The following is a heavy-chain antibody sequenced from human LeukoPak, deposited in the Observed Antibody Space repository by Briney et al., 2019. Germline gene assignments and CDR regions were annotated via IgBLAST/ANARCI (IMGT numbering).Heavy chain of an antibody. J-gene: IGHJ4*02. D-gene: IGHD1-26*01. CDR3: ARDPWVGSTSLH. CDR1: GFSDSSNY. Sequence: PGGSLRLSCVTSGFSDSSNYITWARQPPGKALEEVSLLYSDDSAYYPDSVKGRFTISRVRSQKALYLQMDSLRPEDTAIYYCARDPWVGSTSLHWGQGVQVTVSS. V-gene: IGHV3-53*05. CDR2: LYSDDSA.